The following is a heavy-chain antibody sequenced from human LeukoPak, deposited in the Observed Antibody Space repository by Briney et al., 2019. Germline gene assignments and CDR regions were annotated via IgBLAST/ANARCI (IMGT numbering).Heavy chain of an antibody. CDR3: ARRRTYDYGPKGYYYGMDV. CDR2: IYYSGST. J-gene: IGHJ6*02. D-gene: IGHD4-17*01. CDR1: GGSISSSSYY. Sequence: SKTLSLTCTVSGGSISSSSYYWGWIRQPPGKGPEWIGSIYYSGSTYYNPSLKSRVTISVDTSKNQFSLKLSSVTAADTAVYYCARRRTYDYGPKGYYYGMDVWGQGTTVTVSS. V-gene: IGHV4-39*07.